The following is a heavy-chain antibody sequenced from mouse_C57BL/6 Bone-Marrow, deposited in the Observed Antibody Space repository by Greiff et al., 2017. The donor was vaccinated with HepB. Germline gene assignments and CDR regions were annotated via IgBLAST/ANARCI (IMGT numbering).Heavy chain of an antibody. CDR1: GYSITSGYY. D-gene: IGHD1-1*01. CDR3: ARDYYGSSYVGVYFDY. Sequence: EVKLVESGPGLVKPSQSLSLTCSVTGYSITSGYYWNWIRQFPGNKLEWMGYISYDGSNNYNPSLKNRISITRETSKNQFFLKLNSVTTEDTATYYCARDYYGSSYVGVYFDYWGQGTTLTVSS. J-gene: IGHJ2*01. V-gene: IGHV3-6*01. CDR2: ISYDGSN.